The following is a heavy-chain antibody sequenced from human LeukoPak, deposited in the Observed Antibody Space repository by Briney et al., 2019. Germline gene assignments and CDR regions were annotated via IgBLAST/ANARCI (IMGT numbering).Heavy chain of an antibody. D-gene: IGHD2-15*01. CDR2: IYYSGST. CDR3: ARGARFCSGGSCYYYYYYMDV. V-gene: IGHV4-59*01. Sequence: SETLSLTCTVSGGSISSYYWSWIRQPPGKGLEWIGYIYYSGSTNYNPSLKRRVTISVDTSKNQFSLKLSSVTAADTAVYYCARGARFCSGGSCYYYYYYMDVWGKGTTVTVSS. J-gene: IGHJ6*03. CDR1: GGSISSYY.